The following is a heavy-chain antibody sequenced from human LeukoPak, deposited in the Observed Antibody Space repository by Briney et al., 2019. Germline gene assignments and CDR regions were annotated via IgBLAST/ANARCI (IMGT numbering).Heavy chain of an antibody. J-gene: IGHJ4*02. CDR3: VRQSTGLDY. CDR1: GFTFSSHT. Sequence: PGGSLRLSCAASGFTFSSHTMHWVRQAPGKGLEWVAVIEPDGHNKFHADSVKGRFIISRDNSKNTLYLQLDSLRTEDTAVYYCVRQSTGLDYWGQGTLVTVSS. CDR2: IEPDGHNK. V-gene: IGHV3-30-3*01. D-gene: IGHD5/OR15-5a*01.